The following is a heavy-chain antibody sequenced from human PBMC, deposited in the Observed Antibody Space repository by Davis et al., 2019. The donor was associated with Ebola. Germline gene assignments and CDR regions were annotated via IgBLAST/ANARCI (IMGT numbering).Heavy chain of an antibody. Sequence: GESLKISCAASGFTFSSYGMHWVRQAPGKGLEWVAVISYDGSNKYYADSVKGRFTISRDNSKNTLYLQMNSLRAEDTVVYYCTYYYGSGSLGYYYGMDVWGQGTTVTVSS. CDR3: TYYYGSGSLGYYYGMDV. V-gene: IGHV3-30*03. CDR2: ISYDGSNK. CDR1: GFTFSSYG. J-gene: IGHJ6*02. D-gene: IGHD3-10*01.